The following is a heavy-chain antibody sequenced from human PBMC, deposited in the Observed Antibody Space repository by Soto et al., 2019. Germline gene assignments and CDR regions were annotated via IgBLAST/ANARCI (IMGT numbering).Heavy chain of an antibody. D-gene: IGHD2-2*01. Sequence: SAKVSVKTSGYTFSNYGITWVRQAPGQPLEWLGWISLYSDGTNYAQKFQGRVSMTTDTSTTTAYMELRSLRSDDTAVYYCARVVPGAEAWFGPWGQGTLVTVSS. CDR1: GYTFSNYG. J-gene: IGHJ5*02. V-gene: IGHV1-18*01. CDR3: ARVVPGAEAWFGP. CDR2: ISLYSDGT.